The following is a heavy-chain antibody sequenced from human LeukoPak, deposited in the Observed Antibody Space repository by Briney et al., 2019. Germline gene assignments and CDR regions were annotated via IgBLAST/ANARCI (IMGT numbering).Heavy chain of an antibody. CDR3: ARDPFKSSFDS. CDR2: IFSSGTT. Sequence: SETLSLTCTVSGGSISSYYWNWIRQPAGKGPEWIGRIFSSGTTHYNPSLKRRVTMSVDTSKNQFSLKLTSMTAADTAVYYCARDPFKSSFDSWSQGTLVTVSS. D-gene: IGHD3-10*01. V-gene: IGHV4-4*07. CDR1: GGSISSYY. J-gene: IGHJ4*02.